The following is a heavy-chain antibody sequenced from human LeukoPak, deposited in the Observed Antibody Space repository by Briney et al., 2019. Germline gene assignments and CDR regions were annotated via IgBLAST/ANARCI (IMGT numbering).Heavy chain of an antibody. CDR3: ARSFGAPGAFDI. J-gene: IGHJ3*02. CDR2: IYYSGST. D-gene: IGHD3-10*01. V-gene: IGHV4-30-4*01. Sequence: SETLSLTCTVSGGSISSGDYYWSWIRQPPGKGVEWIGYIYYSGSTYYNPSLKSRVTISVDTSKNQFSLKLSSVTAADTAVYYCARSFGAPGAFDIWGQGTMVTVSS. CDR1: GGSISSGDYY.